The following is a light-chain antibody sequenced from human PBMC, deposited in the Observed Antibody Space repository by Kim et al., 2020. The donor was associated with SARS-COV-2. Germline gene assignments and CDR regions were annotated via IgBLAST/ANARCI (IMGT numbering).Light chain of an antibody. CDR3: QQSYSTPPYT. J-gene: IGKJ2*01. Sequence: DIQMTQSPSSLSASVGDRVTITCRASQSISSYLNWYQQKPGKAPKLLIYAASSLQSGVPSRFSGSGSGTDFTLTISSLQLEDFATYYCQQSYSTPPYTFGQGTKLEI. V-gene: IGKV1-39*01. CDR2: AAS. CDR1: QSISSY.